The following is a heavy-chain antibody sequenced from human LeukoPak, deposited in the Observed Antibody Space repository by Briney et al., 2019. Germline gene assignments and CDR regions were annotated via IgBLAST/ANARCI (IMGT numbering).Heavy chain of an antibody. Sequence: GRSLRPSCAASGFTFSSYWMSWVRQAPGKGLEWVANIKQDGSEKYYVDSVKGRFTISRDNTKNSLYLQMNSLRAEDTAVYYCARAPGTGYCSGGSCYSWWFDHWGQGTLVTVSS. V-gene: IGHV3-7*01. J-gene: IGHJ5*02. D-gene: IGHD2-15*01. CDR2: IKQDGSEK. CDR1: GFTFSSYW. CDR3: ARAPGTGYCSGGSCYSWWFDH.